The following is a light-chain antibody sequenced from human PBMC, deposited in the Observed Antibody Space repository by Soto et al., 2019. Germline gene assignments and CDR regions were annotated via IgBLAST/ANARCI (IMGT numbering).Light chain of an antibody. CDR1: QSVSSY. Sequence: EIVLTQSPATLSLSPGERATLSCRASQSVSSYLAWYQQKPGQAPRLLIYGASNRATGIPDRFSGSGSGTDFTLTISRLEPEDFAVYYCQQYSGSPLTFGQGTKVDI. J-gene: IGKJ1*01. V-gene: IGKV3-20*01. CDR3: QQYSGSPLT. CDR2: GAS.